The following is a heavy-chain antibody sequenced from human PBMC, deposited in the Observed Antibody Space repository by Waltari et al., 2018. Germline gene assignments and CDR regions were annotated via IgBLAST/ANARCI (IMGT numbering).Heavy chain of an antibody. CDR3: ARDRGTEQQLVPYDY. CDR1: GGTFSSYA. J-gene: IGHJ4*02. V-gene: IGHV1-69*14. Sequence: QVQLVQSGAEVKKPGSSVKVSCKASGGTFSSYAISWVRQAPGQGLEWMGGIIPIFGTANYAQKCQGRVTSTADKSTSTAYMELSSLRSEDTAVYYCARDRGTEQQLVPYDYWGQGTLVTVSS. D-gene: IGHD6-13*01. CDR2: IIPIFGTA.